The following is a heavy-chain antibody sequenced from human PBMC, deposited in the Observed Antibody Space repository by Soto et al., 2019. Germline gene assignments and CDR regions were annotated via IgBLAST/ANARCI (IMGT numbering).Heavy chain of an antibody. V-gene: IGHV3-23*01. J-gene: IGHJ4*02. D-gene: IGHD3-16*02. CDR3: AKEGVPRFGLGELSLSPNTYLDY. Sequence: PGGSLRLSCAASGFTFSSYAMSWVRQAPGKGLEWVSAISGSGGSTYYADSVKGRYTISRDNSKNTLYLQMNSLRAEDTAVYYCAKEGVPRFGLGELSLSPNTYLDYWGQGTLVTVSS. CDR2: ISGSGGST. CDR1: GFTFSSYA.